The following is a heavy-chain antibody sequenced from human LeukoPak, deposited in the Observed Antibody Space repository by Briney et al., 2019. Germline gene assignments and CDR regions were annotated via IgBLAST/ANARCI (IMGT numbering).Heavy chain of an antibody. CDR3: ARGRPLLWFGESPETRNWFDP. CDR1: GYTFTSYY. Sequence: GASVKVSCKASGYTFTSYYMHWVRQAPGQGLEWMGIINPSGGSTSYAQKFQGRVTMTRDTSTSTVYMELSSLRSEDTAEYYCARGRPLLWFGESPETRNWFDPWGQGTLVTVSS. J-gene: IGHJ5*02. CDR2: INPSGGST. V-gene: IGHV1-46*01. D-gene: IGHD3-10*01.